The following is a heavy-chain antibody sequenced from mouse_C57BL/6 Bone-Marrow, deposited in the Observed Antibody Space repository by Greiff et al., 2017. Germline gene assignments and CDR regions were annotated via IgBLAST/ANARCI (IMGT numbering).Heavy chain of an antibody. D-gene: IGHD2-1*01. J-gene: IGHJ1*03. CDR2: IWSGGST. Sequence: VQLQESGPGLVQPSQSLSITCTVSGFSLTSYGVHWVRQSPGKGLEWLGVIWSGGSTDYNAAFISRLSISKDNSKSQVFFKRNSLQADDTAIYYCARNYDYGNSYWYFDVWGTGTTVTVSS. V-gene: IGHV2-2*01. CDR3: ARNYDYGNSYWYFDV. CDR1: GFSLTSYG.